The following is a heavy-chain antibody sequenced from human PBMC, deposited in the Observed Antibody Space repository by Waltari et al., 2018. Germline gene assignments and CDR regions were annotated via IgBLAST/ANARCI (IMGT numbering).Heavy chain of an antibody. CDR1: GGSISSGGYY. V-gene: IGHV4-61*09. CDR2: IYTSGST. CDR3: ASHGGDLPAGGMDV. D-gene: IGHD2-21*02. Sequence: QVQLQESGPGLVKPSQTLSLTCTVPGGSISSGGYYWGWSRPPAGKGLEWIGYIYTSGSTNYNPSLKSRVTISVDTSKNQFSLKLSSVTAADTAVYYCASHGGDLPAGGMDVWGQGTTVTVSS. J-gene: IGHJ6*02.